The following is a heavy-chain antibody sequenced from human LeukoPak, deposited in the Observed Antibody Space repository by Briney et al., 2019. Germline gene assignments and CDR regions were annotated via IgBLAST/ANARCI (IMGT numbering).Heavy chain of an antibody. CDR3: AKDGITNFGVVLYYFDY. Sequence: GGSLRLSCAASGFTFSGYAMSWVRQAPGKGLEWVSAISGSGGSTYYADSVKGRFTISRDNSKNTLYLQMNSLRAEDTAVYYCAKDGITNFGVVLYYFDYWGQGTLVIVSS. D-gene: IGHD3-3*01. CDR2: ISGSGGST. CDR1: GFTFSGYA. V-gene: IGHV3-23*01. J-gene: IGHJ4*02.